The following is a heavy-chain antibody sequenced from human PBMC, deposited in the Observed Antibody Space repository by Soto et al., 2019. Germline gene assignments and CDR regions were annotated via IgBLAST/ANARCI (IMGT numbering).Heavy chain of an antibody. J-gene: IGHJ4*02. V-gene: IGHV1-3*01. CDR2: IHAGNGNT. D-gene: IGHD2-15*01. Sequence: ASVKVSCKASGYTFSSYAIHWVRQAPGQGLEWMGWIHAGNGNTKYSQSFQGRVTISRDTSATTAYMELNSLRSEDTAVYYCARGVAFLDYWGQGTLVTVS. CDR3: ARGVAFLDY. CDR1: GYTFSSYA.